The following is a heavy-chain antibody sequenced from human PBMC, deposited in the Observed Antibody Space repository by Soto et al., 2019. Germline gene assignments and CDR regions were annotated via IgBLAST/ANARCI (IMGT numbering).Heavy chain of an antibody. J-gene: IGHJ4*02. V-gene: IGHV3-33*01. Sequence: QVQLVESGGGVVQPGRSLRLSCAASGFTFSSYGMHWVRQAPGKGLEWVAVIWYDGSNKYYADSVKGRFTISRDNSKNTLYLQMNSLRAEDTAVYYCARDLGWEGGWRGYFDYWGQGTLVTVSS. CDR2: IWYDGSNK. CDR1: GFTFSSYG. CDR3: ARDLGWEGGWRGYFDY. D-gene: IGHD1-26*01.